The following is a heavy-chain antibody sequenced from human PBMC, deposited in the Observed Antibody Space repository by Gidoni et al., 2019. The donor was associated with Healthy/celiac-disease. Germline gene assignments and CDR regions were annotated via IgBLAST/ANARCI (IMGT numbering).Heavy chain of an antibody. CDR3: AAGRITIFGVVTQTYYYYYGMDV. Sequence: QMQLVQSGPEVKKPGTSVKVSCKASGFTFTSSAVQWVRQARGQRLEWIGWIVVGSGNTNYAQKFQERVTITRDMSTSTAYMELSSLRSEDTAVYYCAAGRITIFGVVTQTYYYYYGMDVWGQGTTVTVSS. V-gene: IGHV1-58*01. CDR1: GFTFTSSA. CDR2: IVVGSGNT. D-gene: IGHD3-3*01. J-gene: IGHJ6*02.